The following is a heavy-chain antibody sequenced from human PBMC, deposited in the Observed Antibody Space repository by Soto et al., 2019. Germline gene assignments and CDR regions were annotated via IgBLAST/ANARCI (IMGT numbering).Heavy chain of an antibody. V-gene: IGHV4-34*01. CDR2: INHSGST. Sequence: QVQLQQWGAGLLKPSETLSLTCAVYGGSFSGYYWNWIRQPPGKGLEWIGEINHSGSTNYNPSLKSRVTISVDTSKNQCSLKLSSVTAADTAVYYCARGWGRIFYYWGQGTLVTVSS. D-gene: IGHD7-27*01. CDR3: ARGWGRIFYY. CDR1: GGSFSGYY. J-gene: IGHJ4*02.